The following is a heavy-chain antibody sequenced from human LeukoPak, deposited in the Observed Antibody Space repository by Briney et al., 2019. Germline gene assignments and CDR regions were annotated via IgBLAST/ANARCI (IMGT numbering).Heavy chain of an antibody. D-gene: IGHD6-19*01. V-gene: IGHV4-59*01. CDR3: ARDERSDTSGWHLGY. Sequence: TTSETLSLTCAVYGGSFSGYYWSWIRQPPGKGLEWIGYIYYSGSTNYNPSLRSRVTISVDTSKNQFSLKLTSVTAADTAVYYCARDERSDTSGWHLGYWGQGTLVTVSS. J-gene: IGHJ4*02. CDR1: GGSFSGYY. CDR2: IYYSGST.